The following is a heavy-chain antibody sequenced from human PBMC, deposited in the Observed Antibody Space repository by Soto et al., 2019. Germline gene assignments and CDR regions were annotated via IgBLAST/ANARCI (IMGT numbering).Heavy chain of an antibody. J-gene: IGHJ6*02. D-gene: IGHD3-22*01. CDR1: GFTFSSYG. Sequence: GGSLRLSCAASGFTFSSYGMHWVRQAPGKXLEWVAVISYDGSNKYYADSVKGRFTISRDNSKNTLYLQMNSLRAEDTAVYYCAKDLRRYYDSSGYYYYYYGMDVWGQGTTVTVSS. CDR3: AKDLRRYYDSSGYYYYYYGMDV. V-gene: IGHV3-30*18. CDR2: ISYDGSNK.